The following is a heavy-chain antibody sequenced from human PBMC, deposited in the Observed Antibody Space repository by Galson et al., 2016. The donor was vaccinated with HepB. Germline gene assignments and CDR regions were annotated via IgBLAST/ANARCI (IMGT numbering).Heavy chain of an antibody. CDR2: IWSDGSSE. J-gene: IGHJ4*02. V-gene: IGHV3-33*01. CDR1: GIPFSISG. Sequence: SLRLSCAASGIPFSISGMHWVRQAPGKGLEWVAMIWSDGSSEYYADSVKGRFTISRDNSKNTLFLQMNGLRGEDTAIYYCARAPALAEKLDYWGPGSLVIVSS. CDR3: ARAPALAEKLDY. D-gene: IGHD1-1*01.